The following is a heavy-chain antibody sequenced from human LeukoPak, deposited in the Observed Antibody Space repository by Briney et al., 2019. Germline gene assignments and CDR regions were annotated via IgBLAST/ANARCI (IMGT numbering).Heavy chain of an antibody. V-gene: IGHV3-23*01. D-gene: IGHD1-20*01. CDR2: ISSSGSGGNT. Sequence: PGGSLRLSCVASGVTLSNYAMSWARQAPGKGLEWVSGISSSGSGGNTYYADSVKGRFTISRDNSKNTLYLQMNSLRAEDTAVYYCAIPPTERITGTAPFDYWGQGTLVTVSS. CDR1: GVTLSNYA. J-gene: IGHJ4*02. CDR3: AIPPTERITGTAPFDY.